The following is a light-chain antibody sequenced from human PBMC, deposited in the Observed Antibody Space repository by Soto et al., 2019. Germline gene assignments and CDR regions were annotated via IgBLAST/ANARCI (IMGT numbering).Light chain of an antibody. V-gene: IGKV1-5*03. CDR2: EAS. J-gene: IGKJ1*01. CDR3: QQYNGYWT. Sequence: DIQMTQSPSTLSASVGDRVTITWRTSQSISDSLAWYQQKPGKAPKLLIYEASSLKSGVPSRFSGSGSGTEYTLTISSLKPDDFATYYCQQYNGYWTFGQGTKVEIK. CDR1: QSISDS.